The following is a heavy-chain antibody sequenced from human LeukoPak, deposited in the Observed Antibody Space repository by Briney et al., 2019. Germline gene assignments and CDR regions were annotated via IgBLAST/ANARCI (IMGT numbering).Heavy chain of an antibody. CDR1: NGSISSSSYY. Sequence: SETLSLTCTVSNGSISSSSYYWGWIRQTPGKGLEWIGYIYYSGSTNYNPSLKSRVTISVDTSKNQFSLKLSSVTAADTAVYYCARIGVGSRGYWGQGTLVTVSS. J-gene: IGHJ4*02. CDR2: IYYSGST. CDR3: ARIGVGSRGY. V-gene: IGHV4-61*05. D-gene: IGHD1-26*01.